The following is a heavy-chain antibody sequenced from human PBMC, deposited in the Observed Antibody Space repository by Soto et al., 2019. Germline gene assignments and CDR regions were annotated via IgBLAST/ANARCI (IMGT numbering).Heavy chain of an antibody. CDR2: ISAYNGNT. D-gene: IGHD3-10*01. J-gene: IGHJ6*03. CDR3: ARDSMLGYSTGSAF. Sequence: GKGLEWMGWISAYNGNTNYAQKLQGRVTMTTDTSTSTAYMELRSLRSDDTAVYFRARDSMLGYSTGSAFWVKGTTVPVS. V-gene: IGHV1-18*01.